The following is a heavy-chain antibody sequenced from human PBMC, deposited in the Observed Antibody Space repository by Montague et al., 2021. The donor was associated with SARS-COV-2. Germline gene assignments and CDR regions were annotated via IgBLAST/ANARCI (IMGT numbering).Heavy chain of an antibody. J-gene: IGHJ2*01. CDR3: ARISEYSSGGGPDWYFVL. D-gene: IGHD6-19*01. Sequence: PALGKPTQTLTLTCTFSGFSVSTSGLCVSWIRQPPGKALEWLALIDWDDDTYYSTSLKTRLAISKDTSKNQVVLTMTDMDPVDTGTYYCARISEYSSGGGPDWYFVLWGRGTLVTVSS. V-gene: IGHV2-70*01. CDR1: GFSVSTSGLC. CDR2: IDWDDDT.